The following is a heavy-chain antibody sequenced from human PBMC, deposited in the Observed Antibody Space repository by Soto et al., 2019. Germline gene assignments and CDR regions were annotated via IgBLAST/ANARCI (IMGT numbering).Heavy chain of an antibody. CDR2: IIPIFGTA. J-gene: IGHJ6*02. D-gene: IGHD6-6*01. CDR1: GGTFSSYA. CDR3: ASSRIAARLSAYYYGMDV. Sequence: QVQLVQSGAEVKKPGSSVKVSCKASGGTFSSYAISWVRQAPGQGLEWMGGIIPIFGTANYAQKFQGRVTITADESTSTAYMELSSQRSEDTAVYYCASSRIAARLSAYYYGMDVWGQGTTVTVSS. V-gene: IGHV1-69*01.